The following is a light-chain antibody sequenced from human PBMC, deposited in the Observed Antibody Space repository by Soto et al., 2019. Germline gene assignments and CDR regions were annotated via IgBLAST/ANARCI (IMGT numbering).Light chain of an antibody. CDR2: DAS. Sequence: EFVLTQSPGTLSLSPGERATLSCRASQTVRNNYLAWYQQKPGQAPRLLIYDASSRATGIPDRFSGGGSGTDFTLPISRLEPEDFAVYYCHQRQSWPRTFGQGTTVDI. J-gene: IGKJ1*01. CDR3: HQRQSWPRT. CDR1: QTVRNNY. V-gene: IGKV3D-20*02.